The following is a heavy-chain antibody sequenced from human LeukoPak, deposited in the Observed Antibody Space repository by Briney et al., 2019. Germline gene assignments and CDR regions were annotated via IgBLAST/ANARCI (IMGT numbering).Heavy chain of an antibody. CDR3: ARDPYYGNLTTLPFDP. Sequence: ASVKVSCKASGYTFTSYDINWVRQATGQGLEWMGWMNPNSGNTGYAQKFQGRVTMTRNTSISTAYMELSSLRSEDTAVYYCARDPYYGNLTTLPFDPWGQGTLVTVSS. CDR2: MNPNSGNT. CDR1: GYTFTSYD. D-gene: IGHD3-3*01. V-gene: IGHV1-8*01. J-gene: IGHJ5*02.